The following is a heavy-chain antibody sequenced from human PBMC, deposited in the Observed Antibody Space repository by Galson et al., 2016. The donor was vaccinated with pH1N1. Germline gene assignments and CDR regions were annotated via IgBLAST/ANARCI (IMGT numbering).Heavy chain of an antibody. CDR1: GYTLTELS. CDR2: FDPEDGET. J-gene: IGHJ6*02. Sequence: SVKASCKVSGYTLTELSMHWVRQAPGKGLEWMGGFDPEDGETIYAQKFQGRVTMTEDTSTDTAYMELSSLRSEDTAVYYCATVIAAGYGMDVWGQGTTVTVSS. D-gene: IGHD6-13*01. V-gene: IGHV1-24*01. CDR3: ATVIAAGYGMDV.